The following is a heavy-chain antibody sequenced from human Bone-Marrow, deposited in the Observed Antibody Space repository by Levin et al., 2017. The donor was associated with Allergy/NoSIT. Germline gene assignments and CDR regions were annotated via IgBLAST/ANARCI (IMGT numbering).Heavy chain of an antibody. CDR3: GRDRAAVDI. J-gene: IGHJ4*02. CDR2: ISGDSSIV. V-gene: IGHV3-48*02. Sequence: PGGSLRLSCAASGFSFSDYAMNWVRQAPGKGLEWLSYISGDSSIVYYADSVKGRFTVSRDEAKKSLYLQMNSLRDEDTAVYYCGRDRAAVDIWGQGIVVIVSP. CDR1: GFSFSDYA. D-gene: IGHD2-15*01.